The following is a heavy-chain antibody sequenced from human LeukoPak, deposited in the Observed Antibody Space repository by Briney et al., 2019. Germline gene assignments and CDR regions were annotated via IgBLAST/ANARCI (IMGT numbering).Heavy chain of an antibody. Sequence: SQTLSLTCAISGDGVSSNSAAWNWIRQSPSRGLEWLGRTYYRSKWISDYAVSVKSRMTINADTSKNQFSLQVNSVTPEDTAVYYCARKGTVTTPFDYWGQGILVTVSS. CDR3: ARKGTVTTPFDY. CDR1: GDGVSSNSAA. CDR2: TYYRSKWIS. V-gene: IGHV6-1*01. J-gene: IGHJ4*02. D-gene: IGHD1/OR15-1a*01.